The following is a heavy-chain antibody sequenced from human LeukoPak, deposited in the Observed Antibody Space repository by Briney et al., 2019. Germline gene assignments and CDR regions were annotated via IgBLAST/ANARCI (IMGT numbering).Heavy chain of an antibody. D-gene: IGHD3-3*01. CDR3: ARDKITIFGVVALDY. Sequence: GGSLRLSCAASGFTFSSYSMNWVRQAPGKGLEWVSYISSSSTIYYADSVKGRFTISRDNAKNSLYLQMNSLRAEDTAVYYCARDKITIFGVVALDYWGQGTLVTVSS. CDR1: GFTFSSYS. J-gene: IGHJ4*02. V-gene: IGHV3-48*01. CDR2: ISSSSTI.